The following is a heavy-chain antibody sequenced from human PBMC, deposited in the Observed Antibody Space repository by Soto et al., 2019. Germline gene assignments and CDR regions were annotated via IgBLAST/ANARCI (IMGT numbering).Heavy chain of an antibody. CDR1: GGSISSSSYY. D-gene: IGHD3-10*01. CDR3: ARHDYGSGSYYRALNWFDP. CDR2: IYYSGST. V-gene: IGHV4-39*01. Sequence: SETLSLTCTVSGGSISSSSYYWGWIRQPPGKGLEWIGSIYYSGSTYYNPSLKSRVTISVDTSKNQFSLKLSSVTAADTAVYYCARHDYGSGSYYRALNWFDPWGQGTLVTVSS. J-gene: IGHJ5*02.